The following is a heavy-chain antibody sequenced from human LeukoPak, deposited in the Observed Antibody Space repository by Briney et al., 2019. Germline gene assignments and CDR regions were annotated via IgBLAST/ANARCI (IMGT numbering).Heavy chain of an antibody. D-gene: IGHD2-2*01. CDR1: GFTFSRYS. CDR3: ARRGYCSTTSCPKNDAFDI. V-gene: IGHV3-48*04. J-gene: IGHJ3*02. Sequence: PGGSLRLSCAASGFTFSRYSMNWVRQAPGKGLEWVSYISSSSSTIYYADSVKGRFTISRDNAKNSLYLQMNSLRAEDTAVYYCARRGYCSTTSCPKNDAFDIWGQGTMVTVSS. CDR2: ISSSSSTI.